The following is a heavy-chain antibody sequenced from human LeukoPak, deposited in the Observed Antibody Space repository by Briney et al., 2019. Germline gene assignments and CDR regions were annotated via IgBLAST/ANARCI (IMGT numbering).Heavy chain of an antibody. CDR1: GYSISSGYY. CDR3: ASAYYDILTGYFDY. Sequence: PSETLSLTCAVSGYSISSGYYWGWIRQPPGKGLEWIGSIYHSGSTYYNPSLKSRVTISVDTSKNQFSLKLSSVTAADTAVYYCASAYYDILTGYFDYWGQGTLVPVSS. D-gene: IGHD3-9*01. J-gene: IGHJ4*02. V-gene: IGHV4-38-2*01. CDR2: IYHSGST.